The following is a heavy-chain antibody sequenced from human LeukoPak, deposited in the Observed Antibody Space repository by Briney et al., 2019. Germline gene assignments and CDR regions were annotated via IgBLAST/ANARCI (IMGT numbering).Heavy chain of an antibody. CDR2: IYYSGST. CDR1: GGSISSSSYY. Sequence: KPSETLSLTCTVSGGSISSSSYYWGWIRQPPGKGLEWIGYIYYSGSTNYNPSLKSRVTISVDTSKNQFSLKLSSVTAADTAVYYCGRNLEPVAPADYWGQGTLSPSPQ. D-gene: IGHD3-3*01. V-gene: IGHV4-61*05. J-gene: IGHJ4*02. CDR3: GRNLEPVAPADY.